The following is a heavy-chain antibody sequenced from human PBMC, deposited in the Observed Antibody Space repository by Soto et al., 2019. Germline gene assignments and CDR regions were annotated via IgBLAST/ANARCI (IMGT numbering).Heavy chain of an antibody. Sequence: ASVKVACKASGYTFTNYGSSWVRQAPGQGLEWMGWINTYNGNTNFAQRLQGRVTMTTEASTSTAYMELRSLRSDDTAVYYCARGSSPVDFDYWGQGTLVTVS. D-gene: IGHD6-13*01. J-gene: IGHJ4*02. CDR2: INTYNGNT. CDR1: GYTFTNYG. V-gene: IGHV1-18*01. CDR3: ARGSSPVDFDY.